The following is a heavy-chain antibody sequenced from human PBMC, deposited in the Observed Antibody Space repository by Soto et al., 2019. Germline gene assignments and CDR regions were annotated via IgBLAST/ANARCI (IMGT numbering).Heavy chain of an antibody. J-gene: IGHJ4*02. CDR1: GGSISSSSYY. CDR2: IYYSGST. D-gene: IGHD3-10*01. V-gene: IGHV4-39*02. Sequence: KPSETLSLTCTVSGGSISSSSYYWGWIRQPPGKGLEWIGNIYYSGSTYYNPSLESRVTISVDTSKNQFSLKLTSVTAVDTAVYYCAREEEEQRCYRFDHWGQGTLVTVSS. CDR3: AREEEEQRCYRFDH.